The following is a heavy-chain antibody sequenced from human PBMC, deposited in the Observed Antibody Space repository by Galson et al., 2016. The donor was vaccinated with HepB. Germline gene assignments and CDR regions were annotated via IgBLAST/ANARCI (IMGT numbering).Heavy chain of an antibody. CDR3: VRIPWGISTTDGNADY. CDR2: MSGGSTYT. Sequence: IRQAPGKGLEWVAYMSGGSTYTNYADFVKGRFIISRDNAGKTLYLQMSSLKPDDTAVYYCVRIPWGISTTDGNADYWGQGTLVTVSS. V-gene: IGHV3-11*06. D-gene: IGHD7-27*01. J-gene: IGHJ4*02.